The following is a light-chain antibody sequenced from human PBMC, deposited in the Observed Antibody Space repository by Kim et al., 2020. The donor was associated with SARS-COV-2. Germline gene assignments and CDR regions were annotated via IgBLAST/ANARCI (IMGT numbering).Light chain of an antibody. J-gene: IGKJ1*01. CDR2: GAS. Sequence: DIQMTQSPSSLSASVGDRVTITCRASQDIRNYVAWFQQKPGKVPKSLIYGASSLQSGVPSKFSGSGSGTDFTLTISSLQPEDFATYYCQQYKTYPWTFGQGTNVDIK. CDR1: QDIRNY. CDR3: QQYKTYPWT. V-gene: IGKV1-16*02.